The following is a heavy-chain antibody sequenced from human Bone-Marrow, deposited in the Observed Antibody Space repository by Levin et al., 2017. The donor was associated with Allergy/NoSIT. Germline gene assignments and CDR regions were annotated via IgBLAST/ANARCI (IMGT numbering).Heavy chain of an antibody. CDR3: AREGGYGLFDY. D-gene: IGHD5-12*01. CDR2: IYHSGST. Sequence: SETLSLTCAVSGGSISSGGYSWSWIRQPPGKGLEWIGYIYHSGSTYYNPSLKSRVTISVDRSKNQFSLKLSSVTAADTAVYYCAREGGYGLFDYWGQGTLVTVSS. J-gene: IGHJ4*02. CDR1: GGSISSGGYS. V-gene: IGHV4-30-2*01.